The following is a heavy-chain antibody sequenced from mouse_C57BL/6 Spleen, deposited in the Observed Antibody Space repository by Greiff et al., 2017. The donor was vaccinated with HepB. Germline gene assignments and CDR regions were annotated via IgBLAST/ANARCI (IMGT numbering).Heavy chain of an antibody. Sequence: QVQLQHSGAELVKPGASVKISCKASGYAFSSYWMNWVKQRPGKGLEWIGQIYPGDGDTNYNGKFKGKATLTADKSSSTAYMQLSSLTSEDSAVYFCARGEDYYGSSPWYFDVWGTGTTVTVSS. J-gene: IGHJ1*03. V-gene: IGHV1-80*01. CDR2: IYPGDGDT. D-gene: IGHD1-1*01. CDR1: GYAFSSYW. CDR3: ARGEDYYGSSPWYFDV.